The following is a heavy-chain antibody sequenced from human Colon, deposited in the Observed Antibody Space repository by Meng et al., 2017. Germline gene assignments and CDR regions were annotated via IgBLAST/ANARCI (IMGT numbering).Heavy chain of an antibody. CDR3: AKPLTGGSSPSHFDY. CDR1: GFTFSSYA. Sequence: QVQLVESGGGVVQPGGSLRLSCTASGFTFSSYAIHWVCQAQGKGLEWVALISFDGSNEYYADSVKGRFTISRDNSKNTLYMQINSLRAEDTAVYYCAKPLTGGSSPSHFDYWGQGTLVTVSS. V-gene: IGHV3-30*18. CDR2: ISFDGSNE. J-gene: IGHJ4*02. D-gene: IGHD6-6*01.